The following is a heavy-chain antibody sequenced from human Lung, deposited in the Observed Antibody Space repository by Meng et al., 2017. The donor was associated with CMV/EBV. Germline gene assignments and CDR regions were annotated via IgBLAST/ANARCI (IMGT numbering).Heavy chain of an antibody. D-gene: IGHD6-19*01. Sequence: VQLVQAGAAVNRPGASLKISCQASGYTFSGFYMNWARQAPGHGLEWLGRVNPVSDDTHYAQKFVGRLTVTRGATINTAFVELTSLRPDDTAVYYCAKSSDNGWSSWGPGTLVTVSS. CDR2: VNPVSDDT. V-gene: IGHV1-2*06. J-gene: IGHJ4*01. CDR1: GYTFSGFY. CDR3: AKSSDNGWSS.